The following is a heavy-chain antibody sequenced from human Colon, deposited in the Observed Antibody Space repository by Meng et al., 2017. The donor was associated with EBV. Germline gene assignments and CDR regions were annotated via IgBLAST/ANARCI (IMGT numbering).Heavy chain of an antibody. D-gene: IGHD1-26*01. Sequence: QLQWVPSGAEVKKPGASVRVSCKASGYTFTHHGISWIRQAPGQGLEWMGWISCYNGDTNYAQKLQGRVTMTTDTSTNTAYMDLRGLRSDDTAVYYCARDSGTYEIDYWGQGTLVTVSS. J-gene: IGHJ4*02. CDR1: GYTFTHHG. CDR3: ARDSGTYEIDY. CDR2: ISCYNGDT. V-gene: IGHV1-18*01.